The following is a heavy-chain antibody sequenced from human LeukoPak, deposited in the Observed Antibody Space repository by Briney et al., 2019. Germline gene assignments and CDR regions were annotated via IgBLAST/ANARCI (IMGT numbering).Heavy chain of an antibody. V-gene: IGHV3-33*01. CDR2: IWYDGSNK. Sequence: PGRSLRLSCAASGFTFSSYGMHWVRQAPGKGLEWVAVIWYDGSNKYYADSVKGRFTISRDNSKNTLYLQMNSLRAEDTAVYYCARDGVPAASPYNWFDPWGQGTLVTVSS. D-gene: IGHD2-2*01. CDR1: GFTFSSYG. CDR3: ARDGVPAASPYNWFDP. J-gene: IGHJ5*02.